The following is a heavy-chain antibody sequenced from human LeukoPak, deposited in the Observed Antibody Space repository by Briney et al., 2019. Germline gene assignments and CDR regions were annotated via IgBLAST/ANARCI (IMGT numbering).Heavy chain of an antibody. CDR3: AKLMTTVDY. CDR2: ISYDGSNK. D-gene: IGHD4-17*01. Sequence: GGSLGLSCAASGFTFSSYGMHWVRQAPGKGLEWVAVISYDGSNKYYADSVKGRFTISRDNSKNTLYLQMNSLRAEDTAVYYCAKLMTTVDYWGQGTLVTVSS. V-gene: IGHV3-30*18. CDR1: GFTFSSYG. J-gene: IGHJ4*02.